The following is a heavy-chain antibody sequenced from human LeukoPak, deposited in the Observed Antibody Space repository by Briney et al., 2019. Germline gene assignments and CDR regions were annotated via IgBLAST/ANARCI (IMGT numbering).Heavy chain of an antibody. V-gene: IGHV1-46*01. J-gene: IGHJ5*02. CDR3: ARDTSSGTYSGSNSDPEYWLYP. CDR2: INPSGGGT. D-gene: IGHD1-26*01. CDR1: GYSFTTYY. Sequence: ASVKLSCKASGYSFTTYYIHWLRQAPGQGPEWMGIINPSGGGTTYAQNFQGRVTMTRDTSTSTVYMELSSLRSEDTAVYYCARDTSSGTYSGSNSDPEYWLYPWGQGTLVTVSS.